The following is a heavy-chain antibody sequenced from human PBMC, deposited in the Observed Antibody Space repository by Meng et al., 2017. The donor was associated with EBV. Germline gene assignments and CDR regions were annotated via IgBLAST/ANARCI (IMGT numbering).Heavy chain of an antibody. CDR3: ASAEHYGDYVFEY. CDR1: GGSLRSFA. D-gene: IGHD4-17*01. J-gene: IGHJ4*02. V-gene: IGHV1-69*01. Sequence: VPLVPQGAEMQQPVSSLKVSCKTSGGSLRSFAIIWVRQAPGQGLEWMGGIIPLFHTTNYAQKFQGRLHIIADESSATTYMELSSLRSEDTAIYYCASAEHYGDYVFEYWGQGTLVTVSS. CDR2: IIPLFHTT.